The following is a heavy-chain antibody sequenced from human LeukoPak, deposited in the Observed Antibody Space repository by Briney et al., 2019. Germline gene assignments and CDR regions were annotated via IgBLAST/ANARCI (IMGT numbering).Heavy chain of an antibody. Sequence: GGSLRLSCAASGFTFSSYEMNWVRQAPGKGLEWVSYISSSGSTIYYADSVKGRFTISRDNAKNSLYLQMNSLRAEDTAVYYCARAYYYDGSGSDYWGQGTLVTVSS. CDR2: ISSSGSTI. CDR1: GFTFSSYE. CDR3: ARAYYYDGSGSDY. J-gene: IGHJ4*02. V-gene: IGHV3-48*03. D-gene: IGHD3-22*01.